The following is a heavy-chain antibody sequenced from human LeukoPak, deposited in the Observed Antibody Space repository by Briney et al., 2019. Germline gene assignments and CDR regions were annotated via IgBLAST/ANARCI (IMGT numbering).Heavy chain of an antibody. CDR1: GFTFSSYE. CDR2: INYGGSDR. CDR3: TRGDPDY. D-gene: IGHD2-21*02. J-gene: IGHJ4*02. Sequence: GGSLRLSCAASGFTFSSYERNWVRQAPGKGLQWVANINYGGSDRYYVDSVKGSFTISRDNAKNSLYLQMNSLTVEDTAVYYCTRGDPDYWGQGTLVTVSS. V-gene: IGHV3-7*01.